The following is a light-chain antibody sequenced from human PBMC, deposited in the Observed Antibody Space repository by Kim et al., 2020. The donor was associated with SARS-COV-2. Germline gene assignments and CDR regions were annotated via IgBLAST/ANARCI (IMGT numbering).Light chain of an antibody. V-gene: IGLV1-44*01. Sequence: GQSVTISCSGSSSNIGSRIVNWYQQLPGTAPKLLIYSNNQRPSGVPDQFSGSKSGTSGSLAISGLQSEDEADYYCAAWDGSLNGYVFGTGTKVTVL. CDR2: SNN. CDR1: SSNIGSRI. J-gene: IGLJ1*01. CDR3: AAWDGSLNGYV.